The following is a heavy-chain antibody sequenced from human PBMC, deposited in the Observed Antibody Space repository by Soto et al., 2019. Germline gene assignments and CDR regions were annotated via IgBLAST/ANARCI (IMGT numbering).Heavy chain of an antibody. CDR1: QFSFSSYW. D-gene: IGHD6-13*01. J-gene: IGHJ4*02. CDR3: VREPWGFSGTWYDY. CDR2: INHDGSKT. V-gene: IGHV3-74*01. Sequence: LRLSCAASQFSFSSYWMHWVRQVPGKGPSWVSRINHDGSKTEYADSVKGRFTISRDNTNNTLYLQMNSLRVEDTAMYYCVREPWGFSGTWYDYWGQGTLVTVSS.